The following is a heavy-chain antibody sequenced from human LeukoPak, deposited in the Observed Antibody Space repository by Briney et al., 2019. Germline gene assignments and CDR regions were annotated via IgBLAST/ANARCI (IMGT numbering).Heavy chain of an antibody. V-gene: IGHV4-59*03. J-gene: IGHJ4*02. Sequence: PSETLSLTCTVSGGSIRSYYWTWLRQPPGKGLEWIGYMYYTGSTKYNPSLKSRFSISVDTSKNQFSLTLTSVTAADTAVYYCAAVVVSGTPYFDYWGQGTLVTVSS. CDR3: AAVVVSGTPYFDY. CDR1: GGSIRSYY. D-gene: IGHD2-21*02. CDR2: MYYTGST.